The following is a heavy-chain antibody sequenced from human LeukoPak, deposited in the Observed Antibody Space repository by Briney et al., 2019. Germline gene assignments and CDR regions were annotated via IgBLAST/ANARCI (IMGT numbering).Heavy chain of an antibody. CDR2: LYFSGST. V-gene: IGHV4-59*02. CDR3: ARPYDSSGYYIRGALDI. D-gene: IGHD3-22*01. CDR1: GGSVNSHY. J-gene: IGHJ3*02. Sequence: SETLSLTCTVSGGSVNSHYWSWIRQPPGKGLEWIGYLYFSGSTGYNPSLKSRVSISVETSKNQFSLRLSSVTAADTAVYYCARPYDSSGYYIRGALDIWGQGAMVTVS.